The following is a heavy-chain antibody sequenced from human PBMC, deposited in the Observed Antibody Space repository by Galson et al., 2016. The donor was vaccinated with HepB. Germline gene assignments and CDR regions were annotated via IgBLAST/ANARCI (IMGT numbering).Heavy chain of an antibody. D-gene: IGHD3-10*01. J-gene: IGHJ4*02. V-gene: IGHV3-23*01. CDR2: ISGSGGRT. CDR3: AKSGFFGELDK. CDR1: AGTFKNYA. Sequence: SLRLSCAVSAGTFKNYAMNWVRQAPGKGLEWVAAISGSGGRTSYEDSVRGRFTIPRDNSKNTLFLRMNSVGVEDTAVCFCAKSGFFGELDKWGQGTGVVVSS.